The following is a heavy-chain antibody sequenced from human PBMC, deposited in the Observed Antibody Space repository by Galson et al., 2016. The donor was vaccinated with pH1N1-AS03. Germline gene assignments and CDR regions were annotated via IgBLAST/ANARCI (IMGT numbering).Heavy chain of an antibody. J-gene: IGHJ4*01. V-gene: IGHV3-23*01. CDR3: VRRSPWGTVRTYYFDY. CDR1: GFSFSTYA. D-gene: IGHD4-17*01. CDR2: ISASGGDT. Sequence: SLRLSCAASGFSFSTYAMSWVRQAQGMGLEWVSSISASGGDTYYADSVKGRCTISRDNSRNTVSLQINSLRDEDMAEYYCVRRSPWGTVRTYYFDYWGHGTLVTVSS.